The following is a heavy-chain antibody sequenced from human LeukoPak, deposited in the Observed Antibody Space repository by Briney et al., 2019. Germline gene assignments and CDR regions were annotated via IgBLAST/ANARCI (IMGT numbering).Heavy chain of an antibody. D-gene: IGHD1-26*01. Sequence: PGGSLRLSCAASGFTFSNYGMHWVRQAPGKGLEWVAFIRYDGSNKYYADSVKGRFTISRDNSKNTLYLQMNSLRAEDTAVYYCAKGGSGSSGVGYYYMDVWGKGTTVTVSS. CDR2: IRYDGSNK. CDR1: GFTFSNYG. CDR3: AKGGSGSSGVGYYYMDV. J-gene: IGHJ6*03. V-gene: IGHV3-30*02.